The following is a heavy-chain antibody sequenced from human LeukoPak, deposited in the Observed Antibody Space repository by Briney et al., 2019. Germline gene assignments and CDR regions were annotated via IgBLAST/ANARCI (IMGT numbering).Heavy chain of an antibody. J-gene: IGHJ6*02. CDR3: AMLSGYYSYYYGMDV. CDR2: ISGSGGST. CDR1: GFTFSSYA. V-gene: IGHV3-23*01. D-gene: IGHD3-22*01. Sequence: GGSLRLSCAASGFTFSSYAMSWVRQAPGKGLEWVSAISGSGGSTYYADSVKGRFTISRDNSKNTLYLQMNSLRAEDTAVYYCAMLSGYYSYYYGMDVWGQGTTVTVSS.